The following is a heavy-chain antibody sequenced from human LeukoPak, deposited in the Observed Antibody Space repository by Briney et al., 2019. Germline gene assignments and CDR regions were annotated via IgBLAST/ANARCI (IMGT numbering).Heavy chain of an antibody. CDR3: ARDRCSSSGWYGSYYYMDV. V-gene: IGHV3-7*01. D-gene: IGHD6-19*01. Sequence: GESLRLSCAASGFTFSSYWMSWVRQAPGKGLEWVANIKQDGSEKYYVDSVKGRFAISRDNAKNSLYLQMNSLRAEDTAVYYCARDRCSSSGWYGSYYYMDVWGKGTTVTISS. J-gene: IGHJ6*03. CDR2: IKQDGSEK. CDR1: GFTFSSYW.